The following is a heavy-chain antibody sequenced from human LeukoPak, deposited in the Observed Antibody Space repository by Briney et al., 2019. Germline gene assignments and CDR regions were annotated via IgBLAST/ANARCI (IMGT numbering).Heavy chain of an antibody. CDR2: IYYGGSI. CDR3: AKAGWELLSASFDP. Sequence: SETLSLTCAVSGGSISRSSYYWAWIRQPPGKGLEWVGTIYYGGSIYGDPSLKGRITISLDTSKNQFSLKLNSVTAADTAVYYCAKAGWELLSASFDPWGQGTLVIISS. J-gene: IGHJ5*02. CDR1: GGSISRSSYY. V-gene: IGHV4-39*07. D-gene: IGHD1-26*01.